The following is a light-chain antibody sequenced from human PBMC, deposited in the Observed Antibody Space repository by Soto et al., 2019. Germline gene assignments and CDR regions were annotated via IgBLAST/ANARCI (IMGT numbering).Light chain of an antibody. CDR1: QSVSSN. V-gene: IGKV3-11*01. CDR2: GAS. CDR3: QQRSNWPGT. J-gene: IGKJ5*01. Sequence: EIVMTQSPATLSVSPGERATLSCRASQSVSSNLAWYQQKPGQAPRLLIYGASTRATGIPDRFSGSGSGTDFTLTISSLEPEDFAVYYCQQRSNWPGTFGQGTRLEIK.